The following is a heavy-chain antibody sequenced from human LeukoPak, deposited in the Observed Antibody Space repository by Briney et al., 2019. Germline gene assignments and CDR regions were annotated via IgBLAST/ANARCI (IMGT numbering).Heavy chain of an antibody. CDR1: GYTFTGYY. V-gene: IGHV1-2*02. Sequence: ASVKVSCKASGYTFTGYYMHWVRQAPGQGLEWMGWINPNNGGTNHAQKFQGRVTMTRDTSIGTAYMELSRLRSDDTAVYYCARTESKCTSTSCYTEDYWGQGTLVTVSS. CDR2: INPNNGGT. CDR3: ARTESKCTSTSCYTEDY. J-gene: IGHJ4*02. D-gene: IGHD2-2*02.